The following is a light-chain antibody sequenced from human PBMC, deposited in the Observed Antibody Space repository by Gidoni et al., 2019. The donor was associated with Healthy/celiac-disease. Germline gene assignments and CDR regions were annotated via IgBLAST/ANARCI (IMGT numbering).Light chain of an antibody. J-gene: IGKJ4*01. V-gene: IGKV3-20*01. CDR1: QSVSSSY. CDR3: QQYGSSPLT. CDR2: GAS. Sequence: EIVLTQSPGTLSLSPGERATRSCRSSQSVSSSYLAGYQQKPGQAPRLLIYGASSRATGIPDRFSGSGSGTDFPLTISRLEPEDFAVYYCQQYGSSPLTFXGXTKVEIK.